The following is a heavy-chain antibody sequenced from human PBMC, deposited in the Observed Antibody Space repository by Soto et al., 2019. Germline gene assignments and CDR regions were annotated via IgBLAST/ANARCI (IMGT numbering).Heavy chain of an antibody. Sequence: QVQLVQSGAEVKKPGSSVKVSCKASGGTFSSYAISWVRQAPGQGLEWMGGIIPIFGTAHSAQKFQGRVTITADESTSTAYMELSRLRSEDTAVYYCARDREGVIWCGESYGGQGTLVTVSS. V-gene: IGHV1-69*01. CDR2: IIPIFGTA. CDR1: GGTFSSYA. J-gene: IGHJ4*02. CDR3: ARDREGVIWCGESY. D-gene: IGHD3-10*01.